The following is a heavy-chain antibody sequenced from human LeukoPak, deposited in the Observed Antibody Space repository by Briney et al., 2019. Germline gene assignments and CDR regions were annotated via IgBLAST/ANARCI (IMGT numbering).Heavy chain of an antibody. D-gene: IGHD2-15*01. Sequence: ASVKVSCKTSGYTFTSLDINWVRQASGQGLEWMGWMNTHSGNTGYAQKFQGRVTITRNTSISTVYMELRSLRSEDTAVYYCARVDGSLDYWGQGTLVTVSS. V-gene: IGHV1-8*03. CDR1: GYTFTSLD. CDR3: ARVDGSLDY. CDR2: MNTHSGNT. J-gene: IGHJ4*02.